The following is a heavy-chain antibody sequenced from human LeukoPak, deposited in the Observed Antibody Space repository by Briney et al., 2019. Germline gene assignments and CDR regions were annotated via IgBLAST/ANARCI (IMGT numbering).Heavy chain of an antibody. D-gene: IGHD4-17*01. CDR1: GGSFSGYY. V-gene: IGHV4-34*01. J-gene: IGHJ4*02. CDR2: INHSGST. CDR3: ARGRGDYGDLVYYCDY. Sequence: SETLSLTCAVYGGSFSGYYWSWIRQPPGKGLEWIGEINHSGSTNYNPSLKSRVTISVDTSKNQFSLKLSSVTAADTAVYYCARGRGDYGDLVYYCDYWGQGTLVTVSS.